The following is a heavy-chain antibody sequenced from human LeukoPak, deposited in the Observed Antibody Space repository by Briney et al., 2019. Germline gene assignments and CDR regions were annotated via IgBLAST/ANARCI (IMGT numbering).Heavy chain of an antibody. CDR3: AREIVVVPAAQYNWFDP. Sequence: GASVKVSCKASGYTFTSYDINWVRQATGQGLEWMGWINPNSGGTNYAQKFQGRVTMTRDTSISTAYMELSRLRSDDTAVYYCAREIVVVPAAQYNWFDPWGQGTLVTVSS. V-gene: IGHV1-2*02. J-gene: IGHJ5*02. CDR2: INPNSGGT. D-gene: IGHD2-2*01. CDR1: GYTFTSYD.